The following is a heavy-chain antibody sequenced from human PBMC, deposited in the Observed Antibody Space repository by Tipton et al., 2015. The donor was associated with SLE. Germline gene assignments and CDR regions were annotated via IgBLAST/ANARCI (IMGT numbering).Heavy chain of an antibody. Sequence: TLSLTCAVSGGSITSGGYSWGWIRQPPGKGLEWIGYIYHSGTTYYNPSLKSRVATSKDRSKNQFSLMLSYVTAADTAIYYFARSSGDSLFSFNHWGQGNLVTVTP. CDR3: ARSSGDSLFSFNH. V-gene: IGHV4-30-2*01. D-gene: IGHD2-15*01. CDR2: IYHSGTT. CDR1: GGSITSGGYS. J-gene: IGHJ4*02.